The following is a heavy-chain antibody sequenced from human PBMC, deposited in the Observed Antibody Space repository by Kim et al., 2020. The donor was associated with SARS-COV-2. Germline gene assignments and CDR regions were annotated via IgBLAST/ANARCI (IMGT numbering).Heavy chain of an antibody. CDR3: ARELVVPAAIREYYFDY. J-gene: IGHJ4*02. D-gene: IGHD2-2*02. CDR2: INPNSGGT. CDR1: GYTFTGYY. Sequence: ASVKVSCKASGYTFTGYYMHWVRQAPGQGLEWMGWINPNSGGTNYAQKFQGRVTMTRDTSISTAYMELSRLRSDDTAVYYCARELVVPAAIREYYFDYWGQGTLVTVSS. V-gene: IGHV1-2*02.